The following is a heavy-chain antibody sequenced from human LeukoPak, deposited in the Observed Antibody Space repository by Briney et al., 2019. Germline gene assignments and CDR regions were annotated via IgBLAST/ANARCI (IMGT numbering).Heavy chain of an antibody. CDR2: TSYDGRDK. Sequence: GGSLRLSCAASGFMFSSYTIHWVRQAPGKGLEWVAVTSYDGRDKYYADSVKGRFTISRDNSKNTLYLQMNSLRAEDTAVYYCAKDRVAVAGPNLFDYWGQGTVVTVSS. D-gene: IGHD6-19*01. V-gene: IGHV3-30*07. CDR3: AKDRVAVAGPNLFDY. CDR1: GFMFSSYT. J-gene: IGHJ4*02.